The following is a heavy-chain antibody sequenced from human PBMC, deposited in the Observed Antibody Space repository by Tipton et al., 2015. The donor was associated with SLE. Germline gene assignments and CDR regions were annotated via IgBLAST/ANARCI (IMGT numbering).Heavy chain of an antibody. V-gene: IGHV5-51*03. CDR3: ARSRYTYGYGFDY. D-gene: IGHD5-18*01. Sequence: VQLVQSGAEVKKPGESLKISCKGSGYSFTSYWIGWVRQMPGKGLEWMGIIYPGDSKSGYSPSFQGQVTISADKSIGTAYLQWSSLKASDTAMYYCARSRYTYGYGFDYWGQGTLVTVSS. J-gene: IGHJ4*01. CDR2: IYPGDSKS. CDR1: GYSFTSYW.